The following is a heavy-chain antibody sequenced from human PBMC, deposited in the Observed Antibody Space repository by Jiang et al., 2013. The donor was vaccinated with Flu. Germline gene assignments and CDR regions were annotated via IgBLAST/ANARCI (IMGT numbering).Heavy chain of an antibody. CDR1: GYSFSSYW. V-gene: IGHV5-51*01. J-gene: IGHJ4*02. CDR2: IYPGDSDT. CDR3: ARLRDYSSGKLLLLIT. Sequence: GAEVKKPGESLKISCKGSGYSFSSYWIAWVRQMSGKGLEWMGIIYPGDSDTRYSPSFQGQVTISADKSISTAYLQWSSLKASDTAMYYCARLRDYSSGKLLLLITWGQGTLVTVSS. D-gene: IGHD3-10*01.